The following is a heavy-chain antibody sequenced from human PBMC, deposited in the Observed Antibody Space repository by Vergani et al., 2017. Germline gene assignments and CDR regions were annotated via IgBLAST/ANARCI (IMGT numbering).Heavy chain of an antibody. CDR3: VGGSSSTFDF. V-gene: IGHV1-8*01. D-gene: IGHD6-6*01. CDR1: GYTFIHYD. Sequence: QVQLVQSGAEVRKPGASVKVSCNASGYTFIHYDISWVRQASGQGLEWMGWMSPNSGNTGYAQKFQGRITMTRDTSISTAFMELSSLTSDDTAVYYCVGGSSSTFDFWGQGTLVTVSS. J-gene: IGHJ4*02. CDR2: MSPNSGNT.